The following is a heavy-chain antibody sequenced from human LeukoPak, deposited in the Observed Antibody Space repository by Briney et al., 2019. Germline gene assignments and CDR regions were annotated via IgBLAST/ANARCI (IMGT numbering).Heavy chain of an antibody. CDR2: IHYTGST. J-gene: IGHJ4*02. Sequence: KSSETLSLTCTVSGGSINNYYWSWMRQPPGKGLEWIGYIHYTGSTKYNPSLQSRVTISVDTSKNQISLKLSSVTAADTAVYFCARYRSSALDYWGQGALVPVSS. D-gene: IGHD6-19*01. V-gene: IGHV4-59*01. CDR1: GGSINNYY. CDR3: ARYRSSALDY.